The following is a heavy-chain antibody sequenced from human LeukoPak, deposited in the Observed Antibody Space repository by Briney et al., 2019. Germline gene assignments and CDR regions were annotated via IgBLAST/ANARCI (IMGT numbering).Heavy chain of an antibody. D-gene: IGHD1-26*01. CDR1: GASLSPYY. CDR3: ERSTVGGLAY. V-gene: IGHV4-59*01. Sequence: SETLSLPCTVSGASLSPYYWSWIRQPPGKGLEWISYISYSGSTNCNPPLERRVTISVDTSKNQVSLNLSPVTAADTAIYYCERSTVGGLAYWGQGTLVTGSS. J-gene: IGHJ4*02. CDR2: ISYSGST.